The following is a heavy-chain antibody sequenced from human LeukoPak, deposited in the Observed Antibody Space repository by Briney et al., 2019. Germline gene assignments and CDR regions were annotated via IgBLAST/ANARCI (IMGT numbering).Heavy chain of an antibody. Sequence: SETLSLTCTVSGGSISTFYWTWIRQPAGKGLEWIGRINNSGSTNYNPFLRSRVSMSVDRSKNQFSVTLSSVTAADTAVYFCAREGGDPRWLDPWGQGTLVTVSS. CDR2: INNSGST. CDR3: AREGGDPRWLDP. CDR1: GGSISTFY. J-gene: IGHJ5*02. V-gene: IGHV4-4*07. D-gene: IGHD6-25*01.